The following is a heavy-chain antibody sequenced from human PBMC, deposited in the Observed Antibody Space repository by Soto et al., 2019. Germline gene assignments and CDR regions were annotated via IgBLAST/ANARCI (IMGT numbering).Heavy chain of an antibody. D-gene: IGHD3-22*01. CDR2: ISSSGSTI. J-gene: IGHJ4*02. CDR3: ATRWGGMIVAPPNY. Sequence: LRLSCAASGFTFSDYYMSWIRQAPGKGLEWVSYISSSGSTIYYADSVKGRFTISRDNAKNSLYLQMNSLRAEDTAVYYCATRWGGMIVAPPNYWGQGTLVTVSS. V-gene: IGHV3-11*01. CDR1: GFTFSDYY.